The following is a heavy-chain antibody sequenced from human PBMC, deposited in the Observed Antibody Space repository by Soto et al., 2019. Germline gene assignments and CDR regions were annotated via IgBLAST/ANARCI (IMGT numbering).Heavy chain of an antibody. V-gene: IGHV1-24*01. Sequence: ASVKVSCKVSGYTLTELSMHWVRQAPGKGLEWMGGFDPEDGETIYAQKFQGRVTMTEDTSTDTAYMELSSLRSEDTAVYYCARADPYDFWSGYYVSDYWGQGTLVTVSS. CDR2: FDPEDGET. J-gene: IGHJ4*02. CDR1: GYTLTELS. D-gene: IGHD3-3*01. CDR3: ARADPYDFWSGYYVSDY.